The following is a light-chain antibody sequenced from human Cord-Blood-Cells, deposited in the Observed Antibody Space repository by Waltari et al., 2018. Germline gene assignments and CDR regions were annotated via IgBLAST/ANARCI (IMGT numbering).Light chain of an antibody. V-gene: IGLV2-14*01. CDR3: SSYTSSSTLV. J-gene: IGLJ3*02. Sequence: QSALTQPASVSGSPGQSITISCTGTSSDVGGYNYVSWYQQHPGKAPQLMFYDVSNRPSGVSNRFSGSKSGNTASLTISGLQAEDEADYYCSSYTSSSTLVFGGGTKLTVL. CDR2: DVS. CDR1: SSDVGGYNY.